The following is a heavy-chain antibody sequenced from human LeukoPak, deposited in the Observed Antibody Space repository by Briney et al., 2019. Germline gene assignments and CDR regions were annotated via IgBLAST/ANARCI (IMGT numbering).Heavy chain of an antibody. CDR2: ITYNGSER. Sequence: GGSLRLSCAASGFTFDNHAMNWVRQAPGKGLEWVSLITYNGSERYYADSVKGRFTISRDNSKNTLYLQMNSLRPEDTGVHFCARDRLPVVVPAAPTALDSWGQGTLLTVSS. V-gene: IGHV3-30*01. J-gene: IGHJ4*02. CDR3: ARDRLPVVVPAAPTALDS. CDR1: GFTFDNHA. D-gene: IGHD2-2*01.